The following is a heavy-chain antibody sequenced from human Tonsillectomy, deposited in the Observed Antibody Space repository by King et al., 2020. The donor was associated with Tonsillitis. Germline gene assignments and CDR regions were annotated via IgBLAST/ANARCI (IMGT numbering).Heavy chain of an antibody. CDR3: ARGDIVVVPAANFDY. J-gene: IGHJ4*02. CDR2: LNWNGGST. D-gene: IGHD2-2*01. CDR1: GFTFVDYG. Sequence: VQLVESGGGVVRPGGSLRLSCAASGFTFVDYGMSWVRQAPGKGLEWVSGLNWNGGSTGYADSVKGRFTISRDNAMNSLYLQMKSLRAEDTALYYCARGDIVVVPAANFDYWGQGTLVTVSS. V-gene: IGHV3-20*04.